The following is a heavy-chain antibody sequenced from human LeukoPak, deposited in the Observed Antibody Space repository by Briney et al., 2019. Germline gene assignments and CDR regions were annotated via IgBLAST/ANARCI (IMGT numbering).Heavy chain of an antibody. D-gene: IGHD2-21*02. Sequence: GGSLRLSCAASGFTFSSYSMNWVRQAPGKGLEWVSSISSSSSYIYYSDSVKGRFTISRDNAKNSLYLQMNSLRAEDTAVYYCARDRIYCGGDCYSGWFDPWGQGTLVTVSS. CDR1: GFTFSSYS. CDR2: ISSSSSYI. V-gene: IGHV3-21*01. CDR3: ARDRIYCGGDCYSGWFDP. J-gene: IGHJ5*02.